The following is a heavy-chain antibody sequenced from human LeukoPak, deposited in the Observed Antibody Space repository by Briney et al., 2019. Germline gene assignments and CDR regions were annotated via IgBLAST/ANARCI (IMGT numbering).Heavy chain of an antibody. Sequence: GGSLRLSCAASGFTFSSYTMNWVRQAPGKGLEWVSSISSSSSYIYYADSVKGRFTISRDYAKNSLYLQMNSLRAEDTAVYYCASDAEYSSSLTEWGQGTLVTVSS. CDR1: GFTFSSYT. V-gene: IGHV3-21*01. CDR2: ISSSSSYI. D-gene: IGHD6-13*01. CDR3: ASDAEYSSSLTE. J-gene: IGHJ4*02.